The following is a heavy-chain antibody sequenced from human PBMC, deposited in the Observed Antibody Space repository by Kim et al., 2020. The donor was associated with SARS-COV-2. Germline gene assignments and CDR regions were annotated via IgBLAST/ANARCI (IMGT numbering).Heavy chain of an antibody. CDR2: IYYSGST. D-gene: IGHD3-10*01. CDR3: ARAPYYYGSDLTGWFDP. Sequence: SETLSLTCTVSGGSISSYYWSWIRQPPGKGLEWIGYIYYSGSTNYNPSLKSRVTISVDTSKNQFSLKLSSVTAADTAVYYCARAPYYYGSDLTGWFDPWGQGTLVTVSS. CDR1: GGSISSYY. J-gene: IGHJ5*02. V-gene: IGHV4-59*01.